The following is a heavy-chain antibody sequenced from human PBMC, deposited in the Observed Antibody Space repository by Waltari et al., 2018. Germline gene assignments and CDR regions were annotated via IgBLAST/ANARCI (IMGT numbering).Heavy chain of an antibody. CDR1: EFTFDDYA. Sequence: EVQVVESGGDLVQPGRSLSLSCIGSEFTFDDYAMSWFRQAPGKGLEWVGLIRTRSHGGTTEYAASVKGRFSISRNDFRRIAYLQMNSLKTEDTAVYYCTRVSTVPAAADAFDIWGQGTMVTVSS. CDR3: TRVSTVPAAADAFDI. V-gene: IGHV3-49*03. CDR2: IRTRSHGGTT. J-gene: IGHJ3*02. D-gene: IGHD2-2*01.